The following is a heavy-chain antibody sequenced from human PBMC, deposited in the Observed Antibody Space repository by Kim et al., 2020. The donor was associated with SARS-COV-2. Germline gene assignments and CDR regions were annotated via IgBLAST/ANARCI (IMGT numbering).Heavy chain of an antibody. V-gene: IGHV3-21*01. CDR2: ISSSSSYI. J-gene: IGHJ4*02. CDR3: ARGDCSSTSCYVFDY. Sequence: GGSLRLSCAASGFTFSSYSMNWVRQAPGKGLEWVSSISSSSSYIYYADSVKGRFTISRDNAKNSLYLQMNSLRAEDTAVYYCARGDCSSTSCYVFDYWGQGTLVTVSS. D-gene: IGHD2-2*01. CDR1: GFTFSSYS.